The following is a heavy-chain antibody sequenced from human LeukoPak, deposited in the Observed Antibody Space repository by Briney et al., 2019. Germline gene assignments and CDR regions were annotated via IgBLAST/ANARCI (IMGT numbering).Heavy chain of an antibody. J-gene: IGHJ4*02. CDR3: ASYYFDSSGYHPFFDY. CDR1: GFTFNNYA. CDR2: ISGSGGST. D-gene: IGHD3-22*01. V-gene: IGHV3-23*01. Sequence: GGSLRLSCAASGFTFNNYAMTWVRQAPGKGLEWVSTISGSGGSTDFADSVKGRFTISRDNSKNTLYLQMNSLRAEDTALYYCASYYFDSSGYHPFFDYWGQETLATVSS.